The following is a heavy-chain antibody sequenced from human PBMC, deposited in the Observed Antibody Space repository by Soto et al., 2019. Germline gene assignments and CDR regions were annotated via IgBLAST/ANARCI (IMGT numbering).Heavy chain of an antibody. D-gene: IGHD3-16*01. V-gene: IGHV3-21*01. CDR3: ARYGLRQKLGGDYGMDV. CDR1: GFTFSSYS. CDR2: ISSSSSYI. J-gene: IGHJ6*02. Sequence: EVQLVESGGGLVKPGGSLRLSCAASGFTFSSYSMNWVRQAPGKGLEWVSSISSSSSYIYYADSVKGRFTISRDNAKNALYLQMNSLRAEDTAVYYCARYGLRQKLGGDYGMDVWGQGTTVTVSS.